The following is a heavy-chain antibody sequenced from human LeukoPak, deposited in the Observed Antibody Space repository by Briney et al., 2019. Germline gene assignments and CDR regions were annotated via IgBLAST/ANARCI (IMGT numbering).Heavy chain of an antibody. Sequence: GGSLRLSCAASGFTFSSYSMNWVRQAPGKGLEWVSSISSSSSYIYYTDSVKGRFTISRDNAKNSLYLQMNSLRAEDTAVYYCARATFPEYYFDYWGQGTLVTVSS. CDR3: ARATFPEYYFDY. CDR2: ISSSSSYI. J-gene: IGHJ4*02. CDR1: GFTFSSYS. V-gene: IGHV3-21*01. D-gene: IGHD2/OR15-2a*01.